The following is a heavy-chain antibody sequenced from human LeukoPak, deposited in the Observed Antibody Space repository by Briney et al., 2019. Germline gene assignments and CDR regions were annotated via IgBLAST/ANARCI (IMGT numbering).Heavy chain of an antibody. CDR1: GYSISSGYY. CDR2: IYHSGTT. Sequence: SETLSLTCTVSGYSISSGYYWCWIRQPPGKGLEWIGNIYHSGTTYYNPSLKSRVTISVDTSKNQFSLKLSSVTAADTAVYYCARAGLRRIIHYYYIDVWGKGTTVTVSS. V-gene: IGHV4-38-2*02. J-gene: IGHJ6*03. D-gene: IGHD2-15*01. CDR3: ARAGLRRIIHYYYIDV.